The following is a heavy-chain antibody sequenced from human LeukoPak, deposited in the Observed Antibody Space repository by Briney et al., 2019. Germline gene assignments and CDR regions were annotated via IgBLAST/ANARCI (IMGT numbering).Heavy chain of an antibody. Sequence: PGGSLRLSCAASGFTVSSNYMSWVRQAPGKGLEWISYTHPGGNTEYYADSVKGRFALSRDNAKNSLYLHLDSLRAEDTAVYYCARGHYGLDVWGQGTTVTVSS. V-gene: IGHV3-11*01. J-gene: IGHJ6*02. CDR3: ARGHYGLDV. CDR1: GFTVSSNY. CDR2: THPGGNTE.